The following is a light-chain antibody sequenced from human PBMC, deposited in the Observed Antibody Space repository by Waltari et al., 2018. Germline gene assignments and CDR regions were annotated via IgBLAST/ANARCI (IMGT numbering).Light chain of an antibody. Sequence: IQVTQSPSSLSASVGDRVTITCRASQDLDNWLAWYQQKPGKAPNLLIYGASVLESGVPSRFSGDGYGTDFTFTISSLQPEDVGTYYCQQHENLPYSFGQGTKLEIK. CDR3: QQHENLPYS. J-gene: IGKJ2*03. V-gene: IGKV1-33*01. CDR1: QDLDNW. CDR2: GAS.